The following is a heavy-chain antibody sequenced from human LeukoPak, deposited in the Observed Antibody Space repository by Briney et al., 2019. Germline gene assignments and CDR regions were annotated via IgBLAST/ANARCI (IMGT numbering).Heavy chain of an antibody. CDR2: IYSGGDT. CDR3: TRDPDG. J-gene: IGHJ4*02. Sequence: GGSLRLSCAASGFSITNYYMSWVRRAPGKGLEWVSVIYSGGDTFHADSVKGRFILSRDISKNTLYLQMNSLRVNDTAVYYCTRDPDGWGQGTLVTVSS. CDR1: GFSITNYY. V-gene: IGHV3-66*01.